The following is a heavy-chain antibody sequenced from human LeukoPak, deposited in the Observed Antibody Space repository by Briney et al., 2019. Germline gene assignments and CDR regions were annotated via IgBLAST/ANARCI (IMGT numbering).Heavy chain of an antibody. CDR1: GFTFSNAW. V-gene: IGHV3-15*01. CDR3: ITWELKYRQTVDY. Sequence: PGGSLRLSCAASGFTFSNAWMSWVRQAPGKGLEWVGRIKSKTDGGTTDYAAPVKGRFTISRDDSKDTLYLQMNSLKTEDTAVYYCITWELKYRQTVDYWGQGTLVTVSS. D-gene: IGHD1-26*01. J-gene: IGHJ4*02. CDR2: IKSKTDGGTT.